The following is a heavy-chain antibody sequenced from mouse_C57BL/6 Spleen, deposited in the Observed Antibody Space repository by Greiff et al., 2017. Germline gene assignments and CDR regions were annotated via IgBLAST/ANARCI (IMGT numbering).Heavy chain of an antibody. V-gene: IGHV1-18*01. CDR3: ARFYGSRTWYFDV. D-gene: IGHD1-1*01. CDR2: INPNNGGT. J-gene: IGHJ1*03. CDR1: GYTFTDYN. Sequence: EVKLMESGPELVKPGASVKIPCKASGYTFTDYNMDWVKQSHGKSLEWIGDINPNNGGTIYNQKFKGKATLTVDKSSSTAYMELRSLTSEDTAVYYCARFYGSRTWYFDVWGTGTTVTVSS.